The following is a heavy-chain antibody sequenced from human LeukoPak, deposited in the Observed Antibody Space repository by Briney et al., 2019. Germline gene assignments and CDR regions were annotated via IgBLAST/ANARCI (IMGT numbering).Heavy chain of an antibody. J-gene: IGHJ4*02. D-gene: IGHD2-2*01. CDR3: ASHCSSTSCLDY. V-gene: IGHV3-74*01. Sequence: GGSLRLSCAASGFTFSSYWMHWVRQAPGKGLVWVSRINSDGSSTSYADSVKGRFTISRDNAKNTLYLQMNSLRVEVTAVYYCASHCSSTSCLDYWGQGTLVTVSS. CDR1: GFTFSSYW. CDR2: INSDGSST.